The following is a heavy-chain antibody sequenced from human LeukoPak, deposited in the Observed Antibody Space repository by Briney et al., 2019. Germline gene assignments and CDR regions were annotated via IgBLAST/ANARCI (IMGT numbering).Heavy chain of an antibody. CDR3: ARGPTMKMDV. V-gene: IGHV3-21*01. CDR1: GFIFRKHG. CDR2: ISSSSSYI. D-gene: IGHD3-22*01. Sequence: GGSLRLSCAASGFIFRKHGMNWVRQAPGKGLEWVSSISSSSSYIYYADSVKGRFTISRDNAKNSLYLQMNSLRAEDTAVYYCARGPTMKMDVWGKGTTVTVSS. J-gene: IGHJ6*04.